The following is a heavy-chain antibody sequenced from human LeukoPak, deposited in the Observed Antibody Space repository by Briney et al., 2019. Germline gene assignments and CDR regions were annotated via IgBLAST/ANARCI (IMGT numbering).Heavy chain of an antibody. CDR2: IIPIFGTA. CDR1: GGTFSSYA. Sequence: SVKVSCKASGGTFSSYAISWVRQAPGQGLEWMGRIIPIFGTANYAQKFQGRVTITTDESTSTAYMELSSLRSEDTAVYYCARPRIARPSHYCFDYWGQGTLVTVSS. J-gene: IGHJ4*02. D-gene: IGHD3-16*02. CDR3: ARPRIARPSHYCFDY. V-gene: IGHV1-69*05.